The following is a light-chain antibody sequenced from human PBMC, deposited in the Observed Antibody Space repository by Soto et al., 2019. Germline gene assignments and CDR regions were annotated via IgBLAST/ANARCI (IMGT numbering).Light chain of an antibody. V-gene: IGLV2-11*01. Sequence: QSVLTQPRSVSGSPGQSVTISCTGTSSDVGGYNYVSWYQQHPGKAPKIVISEVSRRPSGVPDRFSGSKSGNTASLTIPGLQPDDEADYYCCSHAGTYTWVFGGGTKLTVL. CDR2: EVS. CDR3: CSHAGTYTWV. J-gene: IGLJ3*02. CDR1: SSDVGGYNY.